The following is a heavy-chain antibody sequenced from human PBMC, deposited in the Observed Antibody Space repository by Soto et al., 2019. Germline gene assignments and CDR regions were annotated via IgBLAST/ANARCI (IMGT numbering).Heavy chain of an antibody. CDR1: GGSISTYY. V-gene: IGHV4-59*08. CDR3: VGGRFGEFTTGC. CDR2: IYYDGNT. J-gene: IGHJ4*02. D-gene: IGHD3-10*01. Sequence: SETLSLTCTVSGGSISTYYWNWVRQPPGEGLEWIGYIYYDGNTNYNPSLKSRVTISVDTSKNQFSLKLTSVTAADTAVYYCVGGRFGEFTTGCWGQGTLVTVS.